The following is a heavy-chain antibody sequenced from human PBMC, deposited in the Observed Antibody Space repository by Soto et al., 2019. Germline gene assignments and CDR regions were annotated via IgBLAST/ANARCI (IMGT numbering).Heavy chain of an antibody. Sequence: PGGSLRLSCAASGFTFSSYEMNWVRQAPGKGLEWDSYISSSGSTIYYADSVKGRFTISRDNAKNSLYLQMNSLRAEDTAVYYCARDRSSSWPPTQYFYYGMDVWGQGTTVTVSS. CDR1: GFTFSSYE. V-gene: IGHV3-48*03. J-gene: IGHJ6*02. CDR3: ARDRSSSWPPTQYFYYGMDV. CDR2: ISSSGSTI. D-gene: IGHD6-13*01.